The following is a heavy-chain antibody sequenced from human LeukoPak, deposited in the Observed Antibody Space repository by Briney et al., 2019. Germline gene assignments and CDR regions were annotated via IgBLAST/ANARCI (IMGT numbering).Heavy chain of an antibody. V-gene: IGHV3-23*01. Sequence: GGSLRLSCAASGFTFSSYAMGWVRQAPGKGLEWVSAVTGSGGTTYYAGSVKGRFTISRDNSRNTLHLQMNSLRAEDTAVYYCARVGAIVARLPHFDYWGQGTLVTVSS. CDR3: ARVGAIVARLPHFDY. J-gene: IGHJ4*02. CDR1: GFTFSSYA. D-gene: IGHD5-12*01. CDR2: VTGSGGTT.